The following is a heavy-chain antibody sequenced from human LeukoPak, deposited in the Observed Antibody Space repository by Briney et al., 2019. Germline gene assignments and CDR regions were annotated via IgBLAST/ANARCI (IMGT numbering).Heavy chain of an antibody. J-gene: IGHJ4*02. CDR2: ISDDGRRK. V-gene: IGHV3-30*18. D-gene: IGHD4-17*01. CDR1: GFSFISYG. Sequence: GGSLRLSCAASGFSFISYGMHWVRQAPDKGLDRVGVISDDGRRKDYADSVKGRFTISRDNSKDTLYLQMNSLRAEDTAVYYCAKRPSDYGDYVSYFDYWGQGTLVTVSS. CDR3: AKRPSDYGDYVSYFDY.